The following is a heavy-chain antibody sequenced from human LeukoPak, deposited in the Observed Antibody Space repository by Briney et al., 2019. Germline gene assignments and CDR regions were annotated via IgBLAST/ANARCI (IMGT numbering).Heavy chain of an antibody. Sequence: SDTLSLTCTVSGASISSSSYYWGWIRQPPGKGLEWIGSIYYNGDTYYNSSLKSRLTISVDTSKNQFTLKLSSMTAADTALYYCARLRGYTSGNPGYWGQGSLVTVSS. CDR1: GASISSSSYY. V-gene: IGHV4-39*01. CDR2: IYYNGDT. J-gene: IGHJ4*02. D-gene: IGHD5-18*01. CDR3: ARLRGYTSGNPGY.